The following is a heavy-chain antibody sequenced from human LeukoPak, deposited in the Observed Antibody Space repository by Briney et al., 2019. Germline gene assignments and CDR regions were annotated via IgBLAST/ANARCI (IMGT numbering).Heavy chain of an antibody. D-gene: IGHD1-26*01. Sequence: PSETLSLTCTVSGASVSSASYRSWIRPPPGKGVEWIGYIYYSGSTNYNPSLKSRVTISVDTSKNQFSLKLSSVTAADTAVYYCARAAYSGSYHSDYWGQGTLVTVSS. CDR2: IYYSGST. J-gene: IGHJ4*02. V-gene: IGHV4-61*01. CDR1: GASVSSASY. CDR3: ARAAYSGSYHSDY.